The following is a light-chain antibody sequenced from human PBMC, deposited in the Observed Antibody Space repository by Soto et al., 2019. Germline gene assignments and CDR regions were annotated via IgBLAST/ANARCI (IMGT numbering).Light chain of an antibody. CDR3: QNYNTASYT. V-gene: IGKV1-27*01. CDR2: GAS. Sequence: DIQMTQSPSFLSASIGDRVTLSCRASQGIGGSLAWYQHKPGEVPKLLIYGASKLFSGVSSRFSGSGSGTEFTLTISSLQPEDLATYHCQNYNTASYTFGPGTKV. CDR1: QGIGGS. J-gene: IGKJ2*01.